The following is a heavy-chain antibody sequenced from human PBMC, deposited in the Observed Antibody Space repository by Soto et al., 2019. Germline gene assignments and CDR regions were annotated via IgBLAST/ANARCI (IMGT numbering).Heavy chain of an antibody. CDR1: GGTFSNYI. D-gene: IGHD1-1*01. CDR3: ARELEPTRAFDY. Sequence: ASVKVSCKASGGTFSNYIINWVRQAPGQGLEWMGRIIPILGIANYAQKFQGRVTIAADKSTSTAYMELSSLRSEDTAVYYCARELEPTRAFDYWGQGTLVTVSS. J-gene: IGHJ4*02. V-gene: IGHV1-69*02. CDR2: IIPILGIA.